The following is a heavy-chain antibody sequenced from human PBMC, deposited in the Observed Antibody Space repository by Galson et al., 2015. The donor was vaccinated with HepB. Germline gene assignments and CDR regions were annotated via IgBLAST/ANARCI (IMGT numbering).Heavy chain of an antibody. CDR2: IWYDGSNK. Sequence: SLRLSCAASGFTFSSYGMHWVRQAPGKGLEWVAVIWYDGSNKYYADSVKGRFTISRDNSKNTLYLQMNSLRAEDTAVYYCARDSGDIVVVPAAYFDYWGQGTLVTVSS. CDR1: GFTFSSYG. J-gene: IGHJ4*02. CDR3: ARDSGDIVVVPAAYFDY. D-gene: IGHD2-2*01. V-gene: IGHV3-33*01.